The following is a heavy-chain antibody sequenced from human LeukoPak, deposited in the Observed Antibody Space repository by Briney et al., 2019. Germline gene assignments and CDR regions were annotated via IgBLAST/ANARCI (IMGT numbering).Heavy chain of an antibody. D-gene: IGHD4/OR15-4a*01. CDR1: GFTFRNYA. Sequence: GGSLRLSCAASGFTFRNYAMSWVRQAPGKGLEWVSGISGSGANTYYADSVKGRFTISRDNSKNTLYLQMNSLRAEDTAVYYCARRAGAYSHPYDYWGQGTLVTVSS. V-gene: IGHV3-23*01. CDR2: ISGSGANT. J-gene: IGHJ4*02. CDR3: ARRAGAYSHPYDY.